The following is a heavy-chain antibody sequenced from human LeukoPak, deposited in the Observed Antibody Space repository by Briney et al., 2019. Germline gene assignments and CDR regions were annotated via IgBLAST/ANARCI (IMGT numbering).Heavy chain of an antibody. J-gene: IGHJ6*02. Sequence: PGRSLRLSCAASGFTFSSYGMHWVRQAPGKGLEWVAVISYDGSNKYYADSVKGRFTISRDNSKNTLYLQMNSLRAEDTAVYYCAKEVTMIRGVITPYGMDVWGQGTTITVSS. CDR2: ISYDGSNK. D-gene: IGHD3-10*01. CDR1: GFTFSSYG. V-gene: IGHV3-30*18. CDR3: AKEVTMIRGVITPYGMDV.